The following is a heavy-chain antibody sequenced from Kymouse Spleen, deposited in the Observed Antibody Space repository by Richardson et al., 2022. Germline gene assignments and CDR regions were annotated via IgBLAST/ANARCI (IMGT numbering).Heavy chain of an antibody. CDR2: ISSSSSYI. J-gene: IGHJ6*02. CDR3: AREEFCSSTSCYRNSSSLLYYYGMDV. Sequence: EVQLVESGGGLVKPGGSLRLSCAASGFTFSSYSMNWVRQAPGKGLEWVSSISSSSSYIYYADSVKGRFTISRDNAKNSLYLQMNSLRAEDTAVYYCAREEFCSSTSCYRNSSSLLYYYGMDVWGQGTTVTVSS. CDR1: GFTFSSYS. D-gene: IGHD2-2*02. V-gene: IGHV3-21*03.